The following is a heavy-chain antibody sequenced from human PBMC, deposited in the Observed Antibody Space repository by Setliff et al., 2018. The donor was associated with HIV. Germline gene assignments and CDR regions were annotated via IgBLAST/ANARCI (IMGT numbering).Heavy chain of an antibody. CDR3: ARHRHTAAGTLDAFDL. CDR2: IDPSDSCT. Sequence: GESLKISCKGSGYSFTTSWISWVRQMPGKGLEWMGRIDPSDSCTNYSPSFQGHVTISADKSISTAYLQWSSLKASDTAFYYCARHRHTAAGTLDAFDLWGQGTMVTVSS. V-gene: IGHV5-10-1*01. J-gene: IGHJ3*01. D-gene: IGHD6-13*01. CDR1: GYSFTTSW.